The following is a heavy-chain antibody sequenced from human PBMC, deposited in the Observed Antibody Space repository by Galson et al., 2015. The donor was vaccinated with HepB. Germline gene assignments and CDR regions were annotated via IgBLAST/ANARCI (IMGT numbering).Heavy chain of an antibody. V-gene: IGHV3-11*05. Sequence: ASGFTLSDYYMSWIRQAPGKGLEWISYATTSSSYRSYADSVKGRFTISGDNAKNALYLQMNSLRAEDTAVYYCARDMRDWGIFGLAVKGVGNYYGMDVWGQWTTVTVSS. D-gene: IGHD3/OR15-3a*01. CDR3: ARDMRDWGIFGLAVKGVGNYYGMDV. J-gene: IGHJ6*02. CDR1: GFTLSDYY. CDR2: ATTSSSYR.